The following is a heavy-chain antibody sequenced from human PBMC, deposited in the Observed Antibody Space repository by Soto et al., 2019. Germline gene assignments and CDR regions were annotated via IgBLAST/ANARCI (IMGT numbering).Heavy chain of an antibody. CDR2: IYHTEST. V-gene: IGHV4-4*02. CDR3: ARYDFGTFDY. D-gene: IGHD4-17*01. CDR1: VDSSSSSFW. J-gene: IGHJ4*02. Sequence: PSETLSLTCAVSVDSSSSSFWWSWVRQPPGKGLEWIGEIYHTESTVYNPSLKSRVTISVDKSKNQFSLNLDSVTAADTAVYYCARYDFGTFDYWGRGILVTVSS.